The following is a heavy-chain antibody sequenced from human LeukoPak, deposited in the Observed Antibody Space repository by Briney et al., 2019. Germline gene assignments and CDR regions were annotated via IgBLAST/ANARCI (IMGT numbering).Heavy chain of an antibody. Sequence: PGGSLRLSCAASGFSLSSYAISWVRPAPGKGRGWVAASSSSGSSTYDADSVEGRFTITRDNSKNTLYLQMNSLRAEDTAVYYCAFMITFGEPTHWGQGTLVTVSS. CDR1: GFSLSSYA. CDR2: SSSSGSST. D-gene: IGHD3-16*01. V-gene: IGHV3-23*01. J-gene: IGHJ4*02. CDR3: AFMITFGEPTH.